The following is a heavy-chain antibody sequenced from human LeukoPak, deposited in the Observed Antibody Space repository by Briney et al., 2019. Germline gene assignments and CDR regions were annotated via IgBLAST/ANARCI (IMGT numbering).Heavy chain of an antibody. J-gene: IGHJ4*02. Sequence: SVKVSCKASGGTFSSYAISWVRQAPGQGLEWMGRIIPIFGIANYAQKIQGRVTITADKSTSTAYMELSSLRSEDTAVYYCAREADDGSSPLDYWGQGTLVTVSS. D-gene: IGHD6-13*01. CDR3: AREADDGSSPLDY. CDR1: GGTFSSYA. CDR2: IIPIFGIA. V-gene: IGHV1-69*04.